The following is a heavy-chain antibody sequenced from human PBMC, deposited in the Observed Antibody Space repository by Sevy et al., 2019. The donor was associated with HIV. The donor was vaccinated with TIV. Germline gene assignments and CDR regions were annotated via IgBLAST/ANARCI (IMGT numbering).Heavy chain of an antibody. CDR2: ITKIGSTT. D-gene: IGHD2-21*01. J-gene: IGHJ4*01. Sequence: GGSLRLSCAASGFTFSHHSMNWVRQAPGKGLEWVADITKIGSTTYFADSVRGRFTISRDNAKNTLFWEMHSLTDEDKAVYDCAREENRDLGTFPLDFWGRGIQVTVSS. V-gene: IGHV3-48*02. CDR3: AREENRDLGTFPLDF. CDR1: GFTFSHHS.